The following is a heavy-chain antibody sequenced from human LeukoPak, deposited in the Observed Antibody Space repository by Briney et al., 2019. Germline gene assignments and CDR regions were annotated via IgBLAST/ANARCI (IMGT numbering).Heavy chain of an antibody. CDR2: INHNGNVN. V-gene: IGHV3-7*03. CDR1: GFTFSSYW. J-gene: IGHJ6*02. D-gene: IGHD3-16*01. CDR3: ARGGGLDV. Sequence: PGGSLRLSCAASGFTFSSYWMNWARQAPGEGLEWVACINHNGNVNYYVDSVKGRFTISRDNAKNSLYLQMSNLRAEDTAVYFCARGGGLDVWGQGATVTVSS.